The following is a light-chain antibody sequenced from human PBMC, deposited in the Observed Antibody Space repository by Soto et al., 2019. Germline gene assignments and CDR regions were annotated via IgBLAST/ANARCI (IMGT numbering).Light chain of an antibody. CDR3: QQYGSSPLT. Sequence: IVWTQAPGTLSLSPGERATLSCRASQSVSSSYLAWYQQKPGQAPRLLIYGASSRATGIPDRFSGSGSGTDLTLTISRLEPEDFAVYYCQQYGSSPLTFGGGTKVDIK. CDR1: QSVSSSY. J-gene: IGKJ4*01. CDR2: GAS. V-gene: IGKV3-20*01.